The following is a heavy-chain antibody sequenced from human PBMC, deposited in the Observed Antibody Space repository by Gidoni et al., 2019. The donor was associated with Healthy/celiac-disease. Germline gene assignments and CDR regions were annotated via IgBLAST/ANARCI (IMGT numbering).Heavy chain of an antibody. Sequence: QVQLQESGPGLVKPSETLSPTCTVSGGSISSYYWSWIRQPAGKGLEWIGRIYTSGSTNYNPSLKSRVTMSVDTSKNQFSLKLSSVTAADTAVYYCARAGYCSGGSCYSTQEFDYWGQGTLVTVSS. CDR1: GGSISSYY. CDR3: ARAGYCSGGSCYSTQEFDY. CDR2: IYTSGST. V-gene: IGHV4-4*07. J-gene: IGHJ4*02. D-gene: IGHD2-15*01.